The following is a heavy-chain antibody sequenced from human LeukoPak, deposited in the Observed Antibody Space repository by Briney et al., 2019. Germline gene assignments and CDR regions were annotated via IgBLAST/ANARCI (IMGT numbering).Heavy chain of an antibody. J-gene: IGHJ4*02. Sequence: SVKVSCKASGGTFSSYAISWVRQAPGQGLEWMGGIIPIFGTANYAQKFQGRVTITAGESTSTAYMELSSLRSEDTAVYYCASAHYCSSTSCQPQAIDYWGQGTLVTVSS. CDR1: GGTFSSYA. CDR3: ASAHYCSSTSCQPQAIDY. D-gene: IGHD2-2*01. CDR2: IIPIFGTA. V-gene: IGHV1-69*13.